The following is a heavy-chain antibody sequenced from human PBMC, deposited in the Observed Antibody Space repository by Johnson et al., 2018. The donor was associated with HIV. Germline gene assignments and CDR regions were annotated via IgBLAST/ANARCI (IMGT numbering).Heavy chain of an antibody. D-gene: IGHD3-22*01. J-gene: IGHJ3*02. V-gene: IGHV3-30-3*01. Sequence: QVQLVESGGGVVQPGRSLRLSCAASGFTFSSYAMHWVRQAPGKGLEWVAVISYDGSNKYYADSVKGRITISRDNSKNTLYLQMNSLRAEDTALYYCAKDVEYYDANDAFDIWGQGTLVTVSS. CDR3: AKDVEYYDANDAFDI. CDR2: ISYDGSNK. CDR1: GFTFSSYA.